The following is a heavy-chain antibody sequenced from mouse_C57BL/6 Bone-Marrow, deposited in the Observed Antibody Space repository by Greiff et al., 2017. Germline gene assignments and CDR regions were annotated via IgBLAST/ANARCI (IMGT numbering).Heavy chain of an antibody. V-gene: IGHV7-3*01. CDR2: IRNKANGYTT. Sequence: DVMLVESGGGLVQPGGSVSLSCAASGFTFTDYYMTWVRQPPGKALEWLGFIRNKANGYTTEYSVSVKGRFTISRDNSKRILYLQMNALRAEDIVTYYCASLRSDDYAMDDWGQGTSVTVSS. D-gene: IGHD6-1*01. CDR1: GFTFTDYY. J-gene: IGHJ4*01. CDR3: ASLRSDDYAMDD.